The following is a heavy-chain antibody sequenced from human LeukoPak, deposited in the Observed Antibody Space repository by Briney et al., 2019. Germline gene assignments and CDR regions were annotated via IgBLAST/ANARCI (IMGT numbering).Heavy chain of an antibody. V-gene: IGHV3-23*01. J-gene: IGHJ5*02. D-gene: IGHD6-19*01. CDR2: ITGSSGGT. CDR1: GFTFNNYA. CDR3: AKDRFGYSVGWFFDP. Sequence: HPGGSLRLSCAASGFTFNNYAMNWVRQAPGKGLEWVSGITGSSGGTYYADSVKGRFTISRDSSKNTVYLQMKSLRVEDTAVYYCAKDRFGYSVGWFFDPWGQGSLATVSS.